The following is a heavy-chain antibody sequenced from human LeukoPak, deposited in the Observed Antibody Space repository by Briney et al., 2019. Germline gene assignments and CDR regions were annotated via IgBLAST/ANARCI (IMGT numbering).Heavy chain of an antibody. J-gene: IGHJ4*02. CDR3: ARDITTGRATFFDY. Sequence: GASVKVSCKASGYTFTSYGISWVRQAPGQGLEWMGGIIPIFGTANYAQKFQGRVTITTDESTSTAYMELSSLRSEDTAVYYCARDITTGRATFFDYWGQGTLVTVSS. D-gene: IGHD1-1*01. V-gene: IGHV1-69*05. CDR1: GYTFTSYG. CDR2: IIPIFGTA.